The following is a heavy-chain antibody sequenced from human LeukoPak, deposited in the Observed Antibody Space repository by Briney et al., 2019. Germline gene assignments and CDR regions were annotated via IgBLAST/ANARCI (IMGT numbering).Heavy chain of an antibody. CDR3: ASKRYFDWLLRDPRFDY. V-gene: IGHV1-2*02. CDR2: INPNSFGT. J-gene: IGHJ4*02. CDR1: GYTFTGYY. D-gene: IGHD3-9*01. Sequence: GASVKVSCKASGYTFTGYYMHWVRQAPGQRLEGMGWINPNSFGTNYAQKFQCRVTMTMDTSISTAYMELSRLRSDDTDVYYCASKRYFDWLLRDPRFDYWGQGTLVTVSS.